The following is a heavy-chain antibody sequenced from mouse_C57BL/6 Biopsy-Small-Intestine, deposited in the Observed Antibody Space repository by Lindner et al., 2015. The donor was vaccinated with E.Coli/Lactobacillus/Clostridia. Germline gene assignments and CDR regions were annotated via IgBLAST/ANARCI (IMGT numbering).Heavy chain of an antibody. D-gene: IGHD2-3*01. CDR2: INPSGGSA. J-gene: IGHJ3*01. V-gene: IGHV1-64*01. Sequence: SVKVSCKASGYTFTNYYMRWVRQAPGQGLEWMGIINPSGGSANYAQKFRGRVTLTTDTSTSTAYMELRGLTSDDTAVYYCARDYSFSMYTRPLGAFDFWGQGTMVTVSS. CDR1: GYTFTNYY. CDR3: ARDYSFSMYTRPLGAFDF.